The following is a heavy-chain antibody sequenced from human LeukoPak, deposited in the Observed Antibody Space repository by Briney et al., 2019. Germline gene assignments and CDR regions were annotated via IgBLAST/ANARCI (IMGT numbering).Heavy chain of an antibody. CDR2: ISSSGSTI. CDR3: AIRYSSGWYGQYYFDY. V-gene: IGHV3-11*01. D-gene: IGHD6-19*01. CDR1: GFTFSDYY. Sequence: GGSLRLSCAASGFTFSDYYMSWIRQAPGKGLEWVSYISSSGSTIYYADSVKGRFTISRDNSKNTLYLQMNSLRAEDTAVYYCAIRYSSGWYGQYYFDYWGQGTLVTVSS. J-gene: IGHJ4*02.